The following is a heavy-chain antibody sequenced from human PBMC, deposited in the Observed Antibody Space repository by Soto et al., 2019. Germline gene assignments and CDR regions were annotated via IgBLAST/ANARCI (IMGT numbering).Heavy chain of an antibody. CDR1: GYTFTSYG. CDR2: ISAYDGNT. D-gene: IGHD3-10*01. CDR3: ARGVTMVRGLTLCYFDY. J-gene: IGHJ4*02. V-gene: IGHV1-18*01. Sequence: QVQLVQSGAEVKKPGASVKVSCKASGYTFTSYGISWVRQAPGQGLERMGWISAYDGNTNYAQKLQGRVTLTTDTSTSTAYMEVRSLRSDDTAVYYCARGVTMVRGLTLCYFDYWGQGTLVTVSS.